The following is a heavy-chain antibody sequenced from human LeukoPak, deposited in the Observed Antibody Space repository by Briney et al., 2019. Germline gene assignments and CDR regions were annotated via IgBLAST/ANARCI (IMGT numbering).Heavy chain of an antibody. J-gene: IGHJ4*02. D-gene: IGHD6-19*01. CDR2: IYSGGST. CDR3: ARGARYSTGWFYFDS. V-gene: IGHV3-53*01. CDR1: GFTVSSNY. Sequence: GGSLRLSCAASGFTVSSNYMSWVRQAPGKGLEWVSVIYSGGSTYYADSAKGRFTISRDNSKNTLYLQMNSLRAEDTAVYYCARGARYSTGWFYFDSWGQGTLVTVSS.